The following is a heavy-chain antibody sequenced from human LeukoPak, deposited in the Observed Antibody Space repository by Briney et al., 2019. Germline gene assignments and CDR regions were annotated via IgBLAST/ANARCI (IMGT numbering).Heavy chain of an antibody. CDR2: INPSTGGT. Sequence: ASVKVSCKASGYTFIGYYMHWVRQAPGQGLEWMGRINPSTGGTNSAQKFQGRVTMTRNTSISTAYMELSRLTSDDTAIYYCARGQPYGDYNYFDPWGQGTLVTVSS. D-gene: IGHD4-17*01. J-gene: IGHJ5*02. V-gene: IGHV1-2*06. CDR1: GYTFIGYY. CDR3: ARGQPYGDYNYFDP.